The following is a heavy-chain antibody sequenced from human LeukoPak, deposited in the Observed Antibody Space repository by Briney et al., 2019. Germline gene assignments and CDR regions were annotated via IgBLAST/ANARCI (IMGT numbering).Heavy chain of an antibody. CDR1: GFTFSSYA. CDR3: AKGLGTSTVTTGY. CDR2: IYSGGST. Sequence: GGSLRLSCAASGFTFSSYAMSWVRQAPGKGLEWVSVIYSGGSTYYADSVKGRFTISRDNSKNTLYLQMNSLRAEDTAVYYCAKGLGTSTVTTGYWGQGTLVTVSS. J-gene: IGHJ4*02. D-gene: IGHD4-17*01. V-gene: IGHV3-23*03.